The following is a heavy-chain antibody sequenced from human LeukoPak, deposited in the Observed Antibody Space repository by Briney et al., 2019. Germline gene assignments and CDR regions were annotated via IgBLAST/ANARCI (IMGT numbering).Heavy chain of an antibody. CDR3: ARALVPAAMRAIYYYYGMDV. CDR2: ISYDGSNK. CDR1: GFTFSSYA. V-gene: IGHV3-30-3*01. J-gene: IGHJ6*02. D-gene: IGHD2-2*01. Sequence: GGSLRLSCAASGFTFSSYAMHWVRQAPGKGLVWVAVISYDGSNKYYADSVKGRFTISRDNSKNTLYLQMNSLRAEDTAVYYCARALVPAAMRAIYYYYGMDVWGQGTTVTVSS.